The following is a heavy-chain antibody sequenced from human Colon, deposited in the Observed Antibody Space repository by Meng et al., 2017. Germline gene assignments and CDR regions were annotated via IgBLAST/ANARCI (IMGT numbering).Heavy chain of an antibody. Sequence: GESLKISCKGSGYSFTSYWNGWVRQRPGKGLEWMGIIYPGYSDTRYSPSFQGQVTIPADESFSTAYLQWSSLKASDTAMYYCAGRYCSGGSCYLYWFDPWGQGTLVTVSS. CDR1: GYSFTSYW. D-gene: IGHD2-15*01. V-gene: IGHV5-51*01. CDR3: AGRYCSGGSCYLYWFDP. J-gene: IGHJ5*02. CDR2: IYPGYSDT.